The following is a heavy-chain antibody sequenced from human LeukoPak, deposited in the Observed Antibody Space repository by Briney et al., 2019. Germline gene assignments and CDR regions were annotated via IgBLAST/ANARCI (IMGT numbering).Heavy chain of an antibody. CDR1: GGSFSGYY. D-gene: IGHD6-19*01. J-gene: IGHJ4*02. CDR3: ARLEEQWLGFDY. V-gene: IGHV4-34*01. CDR2: INHSGST. Sequence: SETLSLTCAVYGGSFSGYYWSWIRQPPGKGLEWIGEINHSGSTNYNPSLKSRVTISVDTSKNQFSLKLSSVTAADTAVYYCARLEEQWLGFDYWGQGTLVTVSS.